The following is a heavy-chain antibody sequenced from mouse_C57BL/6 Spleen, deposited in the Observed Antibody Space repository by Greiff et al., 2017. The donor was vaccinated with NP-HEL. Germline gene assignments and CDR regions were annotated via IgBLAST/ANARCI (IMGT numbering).Heavy chain of an antibody. CDR3: ARDGGLFDY. J-gene: IGHJ2*01. Sequence: EVKLVESGGGLVKPGGSLKLSCAASGFTFSSYAMSWVRQTPEKRLEWVATISDGGSYTYYPANVKGRFTISRDNAKNHLYLQMSHLKSEDTAMYYCARDGGLFDYWGQGTTLTVSS. D-gene: IGHD3-3*01. CDR1: GFTFSSYA. CDR2: ISDGGSYT. V-gene: IGHV5-4*01.